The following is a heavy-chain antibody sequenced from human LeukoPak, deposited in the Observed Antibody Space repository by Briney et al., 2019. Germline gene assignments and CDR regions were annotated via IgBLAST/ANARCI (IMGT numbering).Heavy chain of an antibody. CDR2: INPSGVST. V-gene: IGHV1-46*01. D-gene: IGHD3-9*01. CDR3: ARVNSQYDILTGYHDAFDI. Sequence: ASVTVSFKASGYTFTIYYMHWVRQAQGQGMEWMGIINPSGVSTSYPQKFQPRVTMPRDTSTSTVYMELSTLRSEHTALYYCARVNSQYDILTGYHDAFDIWGQGTMVTVSS. J-gene: IGHJ3*02. CDR1: GYTFTIYY.